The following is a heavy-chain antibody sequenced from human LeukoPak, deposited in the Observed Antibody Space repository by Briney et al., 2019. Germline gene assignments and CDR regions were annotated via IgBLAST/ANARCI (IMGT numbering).Heavy chain of an antibody. Sequence: GGSLRLSCAASGFTFSSYSMNWVRQAPGKGLEWVSSISSGSSFIYYADSVKGRFTISRDNAKNSLYLQMYSLRAEDTAVYYCARDSGSPQDAFDIWGQGTMVTVSS. CDR3: ARDSGSPQDAFDI. CDR2: ISSGSSFI. J-gene: IGHJ3*02. CDR1: GFTFSSYS. D-gene: IGHD6-13*01. V-gene: IGHV3-21*01.